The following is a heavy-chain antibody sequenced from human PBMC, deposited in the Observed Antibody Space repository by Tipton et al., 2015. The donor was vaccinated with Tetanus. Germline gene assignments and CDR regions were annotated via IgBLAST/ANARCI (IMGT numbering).Heavy chain of an antibody. CDR3: ARDFRERSGTYYSYYYTMDV. J-gene: IGHJ6*02. D-gene: IGHD1-26*01. CDR2: VYSSGST. V-gene: IGHV4-4*07. CDR1: GGSLNTFY. Sequence: LRLSCTVSGGSLNTFYWNWIRQPAGKGLEWIGRVYSSGSTNYNPSLESRVTMSIDASKNQFSLELTSVTAADTVVYYCARDFRERSGTYYSYYYTMDVWGQGTTVTVSS.